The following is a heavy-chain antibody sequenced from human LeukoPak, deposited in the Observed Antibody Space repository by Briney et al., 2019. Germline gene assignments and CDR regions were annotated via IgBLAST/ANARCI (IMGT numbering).Heavy chain of an antibody. D-gene: IGHD5-18*01. CDR2: ISGSGGYT. Sequence: GGSLRLSCAASGFTFSSYALSWVRQAPGKGVEWVSAISGSGGYTSYADSVKGRFPISRDNSQNTLYPQLNSLSPEDNAVLYCSKLSAYSYGHKVDWGQGTLVAVSS. CDR3: SKLSAYSYGHKVD. J-gene: IGHJ4*02. V-gene: IGHV3-23*01. CDR1: GFTFSSYA.